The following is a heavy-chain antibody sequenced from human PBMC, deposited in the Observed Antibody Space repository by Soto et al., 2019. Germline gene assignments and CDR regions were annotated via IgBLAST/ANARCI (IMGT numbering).Heavy chain of an antibody. CDR1: GFTFSSYE. V-gene: IGHV3-48*03. Sequence: GGSLRLSCAASGFTFSSYEMDWVRQAPGKGLEWVSYISSSGSTIYYADSVKGRFTISRDNAKNSLYLQMNSLRAEDTAVYYCAREWGLYYYDSSGRFDYWGQGTLVTVSS. CDR2: ISSSGSTI. J-gene: IGHJ4*02. D-gene: IGHD3-22*01. CDR3: AREWGLYYYDSSGRFDY.